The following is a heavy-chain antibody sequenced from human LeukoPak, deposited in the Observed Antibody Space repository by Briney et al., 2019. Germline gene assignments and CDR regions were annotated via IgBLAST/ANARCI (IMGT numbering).Heavy chain of an antibody. CDR2: IYTSGST. CDR3: ARVGYDSSGYYFDYFDY. Sequence: SETLSLTCTASGCSISSYCWSWIRQPAGKGLEWIGRIYTSGSTNYNPSLKSRVTMSVDTSKNQFSLKLSSVTAADTAVYYCARVGYDSSGYYFDYFDYWGQGTLVTVSS. D-gene: IGHD3-22*01. CDR1: GCSISSYC. J-gene: IGHJ4*02. V-gene: IGHV4-4*07.